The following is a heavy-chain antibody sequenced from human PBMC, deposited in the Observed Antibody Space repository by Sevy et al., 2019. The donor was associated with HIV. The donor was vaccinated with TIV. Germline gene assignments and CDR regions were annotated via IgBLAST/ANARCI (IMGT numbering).Heavy chain of an antibody. V-gene: IGHV3-48*03. J-gene: IGHJ4*02. CDR2: ITLSGSTM. CDR1: GFTFSSYE. CDR3: ARDSKGIGVAGPVIDY. D-gene: IGHD6-19*01. Sequence: GGSLRLSCAASGFTFSSYEMNWVRQAPGKGLEWISYITLSGSTMYYADSVKGRFTISRANAKNSLYLQMNSLRAEVTAVYYGARDSKGIGVAGPVIDYWGLGTLVTVSS.